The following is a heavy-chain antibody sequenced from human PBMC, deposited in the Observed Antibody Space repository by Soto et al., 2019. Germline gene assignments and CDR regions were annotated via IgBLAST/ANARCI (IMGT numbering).Heavy chain of an antibody. CDR3: ARIIGTDAFDI. CDR1: GVSISSYY. V-gene: IGHV4-59*01. J-gene: IGHJ3*02. Sequence: QVQLQESGPGLVKPSETLSLTCTVSGVSISSYYWSWIRQPPGKGLEWIGYIYYSGSTNYNPSLKSRVTISVDTSKNQFSLKLSSVTAADTAVYYCARIIGTDAFDICGQGTMVTVSS. CDR2: IYYSGST. D-gene: IGHD6-13*01.